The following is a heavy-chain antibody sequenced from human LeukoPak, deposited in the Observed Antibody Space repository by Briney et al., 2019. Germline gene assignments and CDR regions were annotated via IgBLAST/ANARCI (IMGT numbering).Heavy chain of an antibody. Sequence: ESGPTLVEPTETLTLTCTVSGFSLTNARMGVSWIRRPPGEALEWLAHIYSNDERSFSTSLKCRLTISKDTSKSQVALTMTNMDPVDTATYYCARMSSSWYQFDYWGQGILVTVSS. CDR2: IYSNDER. CDR3: ARMSSSWYQFDY. V-gene: IGHV2-26*02. D-gene: IGHD6-13*01. CDR1: GFSLTNARMG. J-gene: IGHJ4*02.